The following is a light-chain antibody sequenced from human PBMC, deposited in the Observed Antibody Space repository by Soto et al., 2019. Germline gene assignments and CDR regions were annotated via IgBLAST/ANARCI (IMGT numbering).Light chain of an antibody. CDR2: AAS. Sequence: DIQLTQSPASVSASVGDRVTITCRASHDISTWLAWYQQKPGQAPRLLLYAASSLHTGVPSPFSGGGSGTEFTLTISNLQPEDFATYFCQQAHRFPFTFGPGTTVDIK. CDR1: HDISTW. CDR3: QQAHRFPFT. J-gene: IGKJ3*01. V-gene: IGKV1-12*01.